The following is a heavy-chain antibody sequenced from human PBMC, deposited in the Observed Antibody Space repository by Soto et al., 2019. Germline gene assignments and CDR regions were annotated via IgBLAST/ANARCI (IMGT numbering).Heavy chain of an antibody. CDR3: ARNRELGPANLYYAC. D-gene: IGHD3-3*02. J-gene: IGHJ4*01. CDR2: IYHSGTT. Sequence: QVQLQESGPGLVRPSGTLSLTCAVSGDSIRSGNWWSWVRQAPQKGLEWLGEIYHSGTTMYNPSLKTRLTISVDKSKNPFSLTLSSVTAADTAVYYCARNRELGPANLYYACWGHGTLVAVSS. CDR1: GDSIRSGNW. V-gene: IGHV4-4*02.